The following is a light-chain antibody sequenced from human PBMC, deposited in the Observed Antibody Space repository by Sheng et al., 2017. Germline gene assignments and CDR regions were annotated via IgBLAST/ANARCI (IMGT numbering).Light chain of an antibody. CDR2: KDS. Sequence: SYELTQPPSVSVSPGQTARTHLLWEMHCHSNMLNWYQQKPGQAPVLVIYKDSERPSGIPERFSGSSSGTTVTLTISGVQAEDEADYHCQSADSRGTVVFGGGTKLTVL. J-gene: IGLJ2*01. CDR1: HCHSN. V-gene: IGLV3-25*03. CDR3: QSADSRGTVV.